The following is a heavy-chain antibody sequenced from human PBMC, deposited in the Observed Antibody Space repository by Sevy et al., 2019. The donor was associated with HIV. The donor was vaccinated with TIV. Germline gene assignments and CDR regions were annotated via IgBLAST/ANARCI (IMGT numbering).Heavy chain of an antibody. Sequence: GGSLRLSCAASGFTFSSYSMNWVRQAPGKGLEWVSYISSSSSTIYYADSMKGRFTISRDNAKNSLYLQMNSLRDEDTAVYYCARAFRYYYDSSGYGYWFDPWGQGTLVTVSS. CDR1: GFTFSSYS. J-gene: IGHJ5*02. CDR3: ARAFRYYYDSSGYGYWFDP. V-gene: IGHV3-48*02. CDR2: ISSSSSTI. D-gene: IGHD3-22*01.